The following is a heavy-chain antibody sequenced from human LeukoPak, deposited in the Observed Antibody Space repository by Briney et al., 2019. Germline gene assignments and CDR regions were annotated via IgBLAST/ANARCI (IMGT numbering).Heavy chain of an antibody. J-gene: IGHJ4*02. CDR3: ARGRTSYYYGSGSQPPPDY. D-gene: IGHD3-10*01. V-gene: IGHV1-2*02. CDR1: GYTFTGHY. Sequence: ASVKVSCKASGYTFTGHYMHWVRQAPGKGLAWMGWINPNSGGTNYAQKFQGRVTMTRDTSISTAYMELSRLRSDDTAVYYCARGRTSYYYGSGSQPPPDYWGQGTLVTVSS. CDR2: INPNSGGT.